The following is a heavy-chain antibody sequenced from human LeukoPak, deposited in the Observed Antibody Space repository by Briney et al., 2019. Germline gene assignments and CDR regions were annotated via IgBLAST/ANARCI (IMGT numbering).Heavy chain of an antibody. J-gene: IGHJ5*02. CDR2: IYWNDDQ. CDR1: GFSLSTSGVG. D-gene: IGHD3-10*01. Sequence: SGPTLVKPTQTLTLTCTFSGFSLSTSGVGVGWIRQPPGKALEWLALIYWNDDQRYSPSLKSRLTITKDTSKNQVVLTMTSMDPVDTATYYCAHRGSGYNWFDPWGQGTLVTVSS. CDR3: AHRGSGYNWFDP. V-gene: IGHV2-5*01.